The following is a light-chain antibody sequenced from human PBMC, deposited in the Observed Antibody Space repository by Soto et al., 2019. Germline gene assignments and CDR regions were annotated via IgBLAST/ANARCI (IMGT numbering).Light chain of an antibody. CDR3: QSYDSGLSAWV. Sequence: QSVLTQPPSVSGAPGQRVTISCTGSSSNIGAGYAVHWYQQLPGTAPKLLIYDNNNRPSGVPDRFSGSKSGTSASLAITGLQAEDEADYYCQSYDSGLSAWVFGGGTKVTVL. CDR2: DNN. V-gene: IGLV1-40*01. J-gene: IGLJ3*02. CDR1: SSNIGAGYA.